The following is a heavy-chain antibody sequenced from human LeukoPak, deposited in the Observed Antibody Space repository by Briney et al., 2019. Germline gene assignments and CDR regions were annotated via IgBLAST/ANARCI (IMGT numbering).Heavy chain of an antibody. CDR1: GGSISSYY. CDR3: ARGGGRFLEFDY. D-gene: IGHD3-3*01. V-gene: IGHV4-59*01. J-gene: IGHJ4*02. CDR2: IYYSGST. Sequence: SETLSLTCTVSGGSISSYYWSWIRQPPGKGLEWIGYIYYSGSTNYNPSLKSRVAISVDTSKNQFSLKLSSVTAADTAVYYCARGGGRFLEFDYWGQGTLVTVSS.